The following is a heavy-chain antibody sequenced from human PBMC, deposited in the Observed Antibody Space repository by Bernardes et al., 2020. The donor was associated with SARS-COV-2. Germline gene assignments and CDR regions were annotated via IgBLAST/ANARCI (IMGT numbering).Heavy chain of an antibody. V-gene: IGHV1-2*02. Sequence: ASVKVSCKASGYIFTAHYVHWVRQAPGQGPEWMGWINPYSGATDYAQRFQGRVTLTTDTTSSPTHMELSRLRADDTAVYYCARGLNYYDSSGYPAVWGQGTLVSVSS. J-gene: IGHJ4*02. D-gene: IGHD3-22*01. CDR2: INPYSGAT. CDR3: ARGLNYYDSSGYPAV. CDR1: GYIFTAHY.